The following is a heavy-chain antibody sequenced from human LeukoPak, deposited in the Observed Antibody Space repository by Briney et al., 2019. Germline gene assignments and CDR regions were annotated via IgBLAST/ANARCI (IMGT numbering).Heavy chain of an antibody. CDR3: AKDDSGGYFPDF. D-gene: IGHD3-22*01. CDR2: IGADAYNT. V-gene: IGHV3-23*01. CDR1: GFTFSDCA. Sequence: PGGSLRLSCAASGFTFSDCAMTWVRQAPGKGLEWVSAIGADAYNTYYADSVKGRFTISRDNSKNTLYLQMNSPRAEDTALYYCAKDDSGGYFPDFWGQGTLVTVSS. J-gene: IGHJ4*02.